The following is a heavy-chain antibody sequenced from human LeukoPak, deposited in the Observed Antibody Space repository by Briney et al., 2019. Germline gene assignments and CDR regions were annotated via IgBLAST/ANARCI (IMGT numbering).Heavy chain of an antibody. Sequence: GGSLRLSCVASGFTFSSYNMNWVRQPPGRGLEWVSYISGSGTTIYYADSLRGRFTISRDNAKSSLYLHMKSLRAEDTAVYYCARGGGSYVNWFDPWGQGTLVTVST. D-gene: IGHD1-26*01. CDR1: GFTFSSYN. J-gene: IGHJ5*02. V-gene: IGHV3-48*01. CDR3: ARGGGSYVNWFDP. CDR2: ISGSGTTI.